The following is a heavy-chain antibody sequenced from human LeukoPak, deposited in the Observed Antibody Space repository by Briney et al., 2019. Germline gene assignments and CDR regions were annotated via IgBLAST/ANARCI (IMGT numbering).Heavy chain of an antibody. CDR3: ARERVWFGRRSNFDP. J-gene: IGHJ5*02. V-gene: IGHV4-4*07. D-gene: IGHD3-10*01. CDR1: GGSISSYY. CDR2: IYTSGST. Sequence: PSETLSLTCTVSGGSISSYYWSWIRQPAGKGLEWIGRIYTSGSTNYNPSLKSRVTMSVDTSENQFSLKLSSVTAADTAVYYCARERVWFGRRSNFDPWGQGTLVTVSS.